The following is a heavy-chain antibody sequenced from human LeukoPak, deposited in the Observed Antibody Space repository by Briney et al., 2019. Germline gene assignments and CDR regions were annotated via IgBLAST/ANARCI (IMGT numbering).Heavy chain of an antibody. CDR3: AKGYYGDLTNNWSDP. CDR1: GFTFSSYG. D-gene: IGHD4-17*01. Sequence: PGGSLRLSCAASGFTFSSYGMHWVRQAPGKGLVWVAFIRYDGSNKYYGDSVKGRFTISRDNSKNTLYLQMNSLRAEDTAVYYCAKGYYGDLTNNWSDPWGQGTLVTVSS. CDR2: IRYDGSNK. V-gene: IGHV3-30*02. J-gene: IGHJ5*02.